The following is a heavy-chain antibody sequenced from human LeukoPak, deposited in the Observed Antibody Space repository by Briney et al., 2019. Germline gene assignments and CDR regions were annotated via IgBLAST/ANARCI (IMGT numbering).Heavy chain of an antibody. Sequence: SETLSLTCAVYGGSFSGYYWSWIRQPPGKGLEWIGEINHSGSTNYNPPLKSRVTISVDTSKNQFSLKLSSVTAADTAVYYCARGESSYYFDYWGQGTPVTVSS. J-gene: IGHJ4*02. V-gene: IGHV4-34*01. D-gene: IGHD6-6*01. CDR2: INHSGST. CDR1: GGSFSGYY. CDR3: ARGESSYYFDY.